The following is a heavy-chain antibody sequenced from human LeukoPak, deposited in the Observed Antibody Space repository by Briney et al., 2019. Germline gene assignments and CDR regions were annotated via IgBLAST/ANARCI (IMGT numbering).Heavy chain of an antibody. CDR2: IWNAGTNT. Sequence: GGSLRLSCAASGFSFSTYGMHWVRQAPGKGLEWVALIWNAGTNTYYADSVKGRFTFSRDNSKNTLYLQMNSLRAEDTAVYYCAGDTPPGGDYYFDYWGQGTLVIVSS. CDR1: GFSFSTYG. V-gene: IGHV3-33*01. J-gene: IGHJ4*02. D-gene: IGHD3-16*01. CDR3: AGDTPPGGDYYFDY.